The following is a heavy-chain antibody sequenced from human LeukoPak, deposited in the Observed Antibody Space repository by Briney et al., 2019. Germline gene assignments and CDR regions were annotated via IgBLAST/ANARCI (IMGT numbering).Heavy chain of an antibody. J-gene: IGHJ4*02. CDR3: AKDLNAAAPGY. D-gene: IGHD6-13*01. CDR1: GFTFSSYG. V-gene: IGHV3-33*06. Sequence: QPGGSLRLSCAASGFTFSSYGMHWVRQAPGKGLEWVAVIWYDGSNKYYADSVKGRFTISRDNSKNTLYLQMNSLRAEDTAVYYCAKDLNAAAPGYWGQGTLVTVSS. CDR2: IWYDGSNK.